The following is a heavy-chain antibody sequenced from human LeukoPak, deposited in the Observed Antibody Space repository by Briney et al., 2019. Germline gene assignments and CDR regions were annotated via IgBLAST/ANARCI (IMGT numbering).Heavy chain of an antibody. CDR2: MNPNSGNT. CDR1: GYTFTSYD. D-gene: IGHD2-21*02. CDR3: ARGFIVVVTAIKNSRWFDR. J-gene: IGHJ5*02. V-gene: IGHV1-8*01. Sequence: ASVKVSYKASGYTFTSYDINWVRQPTGQGLEWMGWMNPNSGNTGYSQKFQGRVTMTRNTSISTAYMELSSLRSEDTAVYYCARGFIVVVTAIKNSRWFDRWGQGTLVTVSS.